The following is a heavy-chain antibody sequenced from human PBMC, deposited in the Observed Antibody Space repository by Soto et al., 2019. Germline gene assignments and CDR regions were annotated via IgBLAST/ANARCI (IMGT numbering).Heavy chain of an antibody. CDR1: GYTFTNYY. J-gene: IGHJ4*02. CDR3: ARGDSSGWSAY. Sequence: QVQLVQSGAEVKKPGASVKVSCKTSGYTFTNYYMHWVRQAPGQGFEWVGTINPGGGSTNYAQKFPGRVTMTRDTSTSTVYMDLSRLRSEDTAVYYCARGDSSGWSAYWGQGTLVTVSS. V-gene: IGHV1-46*01. CDR2: INPGGGST. D-gene: IGHD6-19*01.